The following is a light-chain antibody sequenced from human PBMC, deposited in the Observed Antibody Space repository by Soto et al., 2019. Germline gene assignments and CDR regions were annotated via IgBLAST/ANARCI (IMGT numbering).Light chain of an antibody. CDR1: QSVGSD. V-gene: IGKV3-15*01. CDR3: QQYNNWPPII. CDR2: GAS. Sequence: EIVMTQSPATLSVSPGERATLSCRTSQSVGSDLAWYQQKPGQAPRLLIYGASTRATGIPARFSGSGSGTEFTLTISSLQSEDFALYYCQQYNNWPPIIFGQGTRLEIK. J-gene: IGKJ5*01.